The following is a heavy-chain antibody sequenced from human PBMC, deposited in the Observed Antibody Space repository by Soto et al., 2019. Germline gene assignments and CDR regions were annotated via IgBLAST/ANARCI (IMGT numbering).Heavy chain of an antibody. CDR3: ASLLRYFDWLSDY. D-gene: IGHD3-9*01. J-gene: IGHJ4*02. CDR2: IYYSGST. Sequence: QLQLQESGPGLVEPSETLSLTCTVSGGSISSSSYYWGWIRQPPGKGLEWIGSIYYSGSTYYNPSLKSRVTISVDTSKNQFALKLSSVTAADTAVYYCASLLRYFDWLSDYWGQGTLVTVSS. V-gene: IGHV4-39*01. CDR1: GGSISSSSYY.